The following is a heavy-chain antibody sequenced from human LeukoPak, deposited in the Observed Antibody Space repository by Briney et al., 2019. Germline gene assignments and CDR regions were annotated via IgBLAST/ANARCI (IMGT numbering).Heavy chain of an antibody. D-gene: IGHD4-17*01. J-gene: IGHJ5*02. V-gene: IGHV1-18*01. CDR3: ARDRPDDYGDYVLNWFDP. Sequence: GASVKVSCKASGYTFTSYGISWVRQAPGQGLEWMGWISAYNGNTNYAQKLQGRVIMTTDTSTSTAYMELRSLRSDDTAVYYCARDRPDDYGDYVLNWFDPWGQGTLVTVSS. CDR1: GYTFTSYG. CDR2: ISAYNGNT.